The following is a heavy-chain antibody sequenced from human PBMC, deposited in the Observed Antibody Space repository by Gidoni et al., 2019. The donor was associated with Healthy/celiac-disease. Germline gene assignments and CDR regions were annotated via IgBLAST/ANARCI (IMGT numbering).Heavy chain of an antibody. V-gene: IGHV4-39*01. Sequence: QLQLQESGPGLVKLSETLSLTCTVSGGSISSSSYYWGWIRQPPGKGLEWIGSIYYSGSTYHTPSLKSRLTISVDTSKNQFSLKLSSVTAADTAVYYCARVHYDSSGYTPGWFDPWGQGTLVTVSS. CDR2: IYYSGST. J-gene: IGHJ5*02. CDR3: ARVHYDSSGYTPGWFDP. D-gene: IGHD3-22*01. CDR1: GGSISSSSYY.